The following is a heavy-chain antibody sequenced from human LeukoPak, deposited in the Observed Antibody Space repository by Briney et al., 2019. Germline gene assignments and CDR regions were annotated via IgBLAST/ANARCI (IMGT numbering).Heavy chain of an antibody. CDR3: ARVRGSGYYSTPYYYYGMDV. D-gene: IGHD3-22*01. CDR2: IYYSGST. CDR1: GGSISSYY. J-gene: IGHJ6*02. V-gene: IGHV4-59*01. Sequence: SETLSLTCTVSGGSISSYYWSWIRQPPGKGREGIGYIYYSGSTIYNPSLKSRVTISVDTSKNQFSLKLSSVTAADTAVYYCARVRGSGYYSTPYYYYGMDVWGQGTTVTVSS.